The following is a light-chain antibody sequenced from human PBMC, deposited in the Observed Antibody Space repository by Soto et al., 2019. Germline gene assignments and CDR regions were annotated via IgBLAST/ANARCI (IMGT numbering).Light chain of an antibody. J-gene: IGLJ2*01. CDR1: SFNIGINY. V-gene: IGLV1-51*01. Sequence: QSVLTQAPSVSAAPGQNVTLSCSGSSFNIGINYVSWYHQFPGTAPKLLIFDNDRRPSGIPDRFSASKSGSSATLGITGLQAGDEADYFCGVWDGSLSAGVFGGGTKLTVL. CDR2: DND. CDR3: GVWDGSLSAGV.